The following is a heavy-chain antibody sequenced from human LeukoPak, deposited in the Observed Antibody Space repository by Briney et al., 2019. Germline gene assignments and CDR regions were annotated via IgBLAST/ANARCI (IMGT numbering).Heavy chain of an antibody. Sequence: ASVKISCKVSGYTFTGYYMHWVRQAPGQGLEWMGRINPNSGGTNYAQKFQGRVTMTRDTSISTAYMELSRLRSDDTAVYYCARDLLMVRGVNPGYWGQGTLVTVSS. D-gene: IGHD3-10*01. CDR1: GYTFTGYY. CDR3: ARDLLMVRGVNPGY. J-gene: IGHJ4*02. CDR2: INPNSGGT. V-gene: IGHV1-2*06.